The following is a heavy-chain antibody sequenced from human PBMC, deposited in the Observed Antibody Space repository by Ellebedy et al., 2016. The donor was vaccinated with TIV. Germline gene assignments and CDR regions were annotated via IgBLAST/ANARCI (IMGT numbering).Heavy chain of an antibody. J-gene: IGHJ4*02. CDR3: ATRCGSFCFKCYFDY. CDR2: ISGSGGST. V-gene: IGHV3-23*01. CDR1: GFTFSSDA. Sequence: GESLKISCVASGFTFSSDAMSWVRQAPGKGLEWVSAISGSGGSTYYADAVQGRFTISRDNAKNPLYLQMNSLRAEDTAVYYCATRCGSFCFKCYFDYWGQGTLVTVSS. D-gene: IGHD3-3*01.